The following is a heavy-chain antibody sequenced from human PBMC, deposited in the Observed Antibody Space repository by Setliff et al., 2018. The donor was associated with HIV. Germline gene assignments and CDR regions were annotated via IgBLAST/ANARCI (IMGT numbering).Heavy chain of an antibody. D-gene: IGHD6-13*01. Sequence: PSETLSLTCAVFGESSNTDAWTWIRQPPGKGLEWIGEINHSGSTTYNPSLKSRVTISVDTSKNHFSLKLSSVTAADTAVYYCANFLPDTTAAGPRFDYWGQGTLVTVSS. CDR2: INHSGST. CDR3: ANFLPDTTAAGPRFDY. V-gene: IGHV4-34*01. CDR1: GESSNTDA. J-gene: IGHJ4*02.